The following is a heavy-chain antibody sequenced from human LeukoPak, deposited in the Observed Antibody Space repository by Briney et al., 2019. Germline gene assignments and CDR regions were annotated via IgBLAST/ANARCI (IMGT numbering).Heavy chain of an antibody. Sequence: GGSLRLSCAASGFTVSNKYMSWVRQAPGKGLEWVSTVGRSGADTYYADSVRGRFTISKDSSKNTLQMNSLSAEDTAIYYCVKHSGGVYGNSDYWGQGILVTVSS. CDR2: VGRSGADT. V-gene: IGHV3-23*01. CDR1: GFTVSNKY. CDR3: VKHSGGVYGNSDY. D-gene: IGHD1-1*01. J-gene: IGHJ4*02.